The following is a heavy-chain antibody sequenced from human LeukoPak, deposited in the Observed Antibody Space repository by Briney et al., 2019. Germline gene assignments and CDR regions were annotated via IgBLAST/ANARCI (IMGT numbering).Heavy chain of an antibody. CDR1: GGSISGYY. D-gene: IGHD4-17*01. V-gene: IGHV4-59*08. CDR3: ARGTVTTSMKAFDI. Sequence: SETLSLTCTVSGGSISGYYWSWIRQPPGEGLEWVGYSYYSGSANYNPSLRSRVIILVDTSKNQFSLKLSSVTAADTAVYYCARGTVTTSMKAFDIWGQGTMVTVSS. J-gene: IGHJ3*02. CDR2: SYYSGSA.